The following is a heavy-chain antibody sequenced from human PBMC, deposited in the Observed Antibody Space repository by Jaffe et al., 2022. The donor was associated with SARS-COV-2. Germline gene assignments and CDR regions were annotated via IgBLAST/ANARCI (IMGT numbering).Heavy chain of an antibody. D-gene: IGHD3-10*01. CDR2: IDSGSDII. CDR1: GFTFSDYY. Sequence: EVQLVESGGGLVQPGGSLRLSCVASGFTFSDYYMNWVRRAPGRGLEWISYIDSGSDIIYYADSVKGRFTLSRDNAKNSLYLQMTSLRDDDTAVYYCARVYGSGASGMDVWGQGTTVTVSS. V-gene: IGHV3-48*02. J-gene: IGHJ6*02. CDR3: ARVYGSGASGMDV.